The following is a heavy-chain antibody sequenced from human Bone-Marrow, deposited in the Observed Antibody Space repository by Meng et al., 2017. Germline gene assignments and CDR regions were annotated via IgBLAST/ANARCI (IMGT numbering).Heavy chain of an antibody. CDR1: GGSISNYY. V-gene: IGHV4-59*01. CDR3: ARAWGDYDPFDH. D-gene: IGHD4-17*01. J-gene: IGHJ4*02. CDR2: IYYTGRT. Sequence: ESLKISCTVSGGSISNYYWTWIRQSPGKGLEWIGNIYYTGRTNYNPSLKSRVTISVDTTNYQFSLMVTSMTPADTAVYFCARAWGDYDPFDHWGQGTLVTVSS.